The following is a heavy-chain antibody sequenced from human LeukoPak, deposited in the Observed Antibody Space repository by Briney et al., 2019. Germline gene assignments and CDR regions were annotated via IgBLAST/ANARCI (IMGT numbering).Heavy chain of an antibody. CDR1: GFTFSSYA. Sequence: GGSLRLSCAASGFTFSSYAMSWVRQAPGKGLEWVSAISGSGGSTYYADSVKGRFTISRDNSKNTLYLQMNSLRAEDTAVYYCAIPKEEYYDILTNFDYWGQGTLVTVSS. CDR2: ISGSGGST. CDR3: AIPKEEYYDILTNFDY. V-gene: IGHV3-23*01. J-gene: IGHJ4*02. D-gene: IGHD3-9*01.